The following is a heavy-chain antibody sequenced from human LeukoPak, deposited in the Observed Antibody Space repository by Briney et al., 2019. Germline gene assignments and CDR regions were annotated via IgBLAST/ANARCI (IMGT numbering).Heavy chain of an antibody. J-gene: IGHJ6*03. CDR1: GFSVSNHY. V-gene: IGHV3-23*01. CDR3: AKMKGQRLNDYCMDV. CDR2: MTGSGGSS. Sequence: GGSLRLSCAASGFSVSNHYMAWVRQAPGRRLEWVSGMTGSGGSSYYADSVKGRFTISRDNAKNALYLQMNSLRADDTALYYCAKMKGQRLNDYCMDVWGKGTTVTVSS.